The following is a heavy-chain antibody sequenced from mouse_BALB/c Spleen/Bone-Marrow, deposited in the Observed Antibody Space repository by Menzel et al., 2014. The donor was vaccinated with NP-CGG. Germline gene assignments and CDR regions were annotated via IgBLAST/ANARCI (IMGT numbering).Heavy chain of an antibody. CDR1: GFTFSNYW. J-gene: IGHJ4*01. CDR2: IRLKSNNYAT. V-gene: IGHV6-6*02. CDR3: TRVMDY. Sequence: EVQLQESGGGLVQPGGSMKLSCVASGFTFSNYWMNWVRQSPEKGLEWVAEIRLKSNNYATHYAESVKGRFTISRDDSKSSVYLQMNSLRAEDTGIYYCTRVMDYWGQGTSVTVSS.